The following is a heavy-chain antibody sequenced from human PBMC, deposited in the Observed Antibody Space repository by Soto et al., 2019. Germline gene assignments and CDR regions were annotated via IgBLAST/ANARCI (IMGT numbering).Heavy chain of an antibody. CDR2: IRRKANSYTT. D-gene: IGHD6-19*01. CDR3: AMLGGGSGGRSDRNV. Sequence: EVQLVESGGGLVQPGGSLRLSCAASGLIFSDYHMDWVRQAPGNGVEGVGRIRRKANSYTTEYAASVKGRFTISRDDSKNSLYIQMNSLKSEDTAVYYCAMLGGGSGGRSDRNVWGQGTAVTVSS. CDR1: GLIFSDYH. J-gene: IGHJ6*02. V-gene: IGHV3-72*01.